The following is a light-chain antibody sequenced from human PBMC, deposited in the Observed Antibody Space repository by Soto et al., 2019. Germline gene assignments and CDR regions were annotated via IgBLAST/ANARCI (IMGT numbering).Light chain of an antibody. J-gene: IGKJ1*01. V-gene: IGKV1-5*03. CDR2: KAS. CDR3: QQYNNWPRR. Sequence: DIQMTQSPSSLSASIGDRVTISCRASQDISSSLNWYQHKSGKAPKLLIYKASTLKSGVPSRFSGSGSGTEFTLTINSLQSEDFAVYYCQQYNNWPRRFGQGTKVDIK. CDR1: QDISSS.